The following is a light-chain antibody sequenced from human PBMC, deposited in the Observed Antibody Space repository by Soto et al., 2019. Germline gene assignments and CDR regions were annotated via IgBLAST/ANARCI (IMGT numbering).Light chain of an antibody. CDR3: HQYNSWPPFT. CDR1: QSVSSN. V-gene: IGKV3-15*01. CDR2: GAS. J-gene: IGKJ3*01. Sequence: EIVLTQSPATLSLSPGERATLSCRASQSVSSNLAWYQQKPGQAPRLLIYGASNRATGIPARFSGSGSGTEFTLTISTLQSEDFAVYYCHQYNSWPPFTFGPGTKVDIK.